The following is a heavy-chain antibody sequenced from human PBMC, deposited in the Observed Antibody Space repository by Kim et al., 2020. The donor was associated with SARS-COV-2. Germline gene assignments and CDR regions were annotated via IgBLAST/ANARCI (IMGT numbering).Heavy chain of an antibody. J-gene: IGHJ1*01. V-gene: IGHV4-30-2*01. D-gene: IGHD3-22*01. CDR3: ARGGPYDSSGIFQH. CDR1: GGSISSGGYS. Sequence: SETLSLTCAVSGGSISSGGYSWSWIRQPPGKGLEWIGYIYHSGSTYYNPSLKSRVTISVDRSKNQFSLKLSSVTAADTAVYYCARGGPYDSSGIFQHWGQGTLVTVSS. CDR2: IYHSGST.